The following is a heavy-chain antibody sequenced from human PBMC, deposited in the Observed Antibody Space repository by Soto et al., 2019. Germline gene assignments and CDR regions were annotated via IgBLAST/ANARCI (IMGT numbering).Heavy chain of an antibody. CDR2: IGPGGNY. J-gene: IGHJ4*02. Sequence: QLQLQESGPGLVRPSETLSLTCAVSGDYIGSSAYFWGWTRQSPGKGVEWIASIGPGGNYNYNPPLKSRVTISSDASTKHFSLTVTSVTAADTAIYYCARHLGPTGVMDWGKGLLVTVSS. D-gene: IGHD3-16*01. CDR3: ARHLGPTGVMD. CDR1: GDYIGSSAYF. V-gene: IGHV4-39*01.